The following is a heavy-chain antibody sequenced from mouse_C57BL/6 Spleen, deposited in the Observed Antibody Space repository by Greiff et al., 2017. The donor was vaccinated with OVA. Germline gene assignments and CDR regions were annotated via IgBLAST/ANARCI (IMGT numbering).Heavy chain of an antibody. CDR3: AAHYYGSSYDAMDY. Sequence: KQRPGQGLEWIGRIHPSDSDTNYNQKFKGKATLTVDKSSSTAYMQLSSLTSEDSAVYYCAAHYYGSSYDAMDYWGQGTSVTVSS. J-gene: IGHJ4*01. D-gene: IGHD1-1*01. CDR2: IHPSDSDT. V-gene: IGHV1-74*01.